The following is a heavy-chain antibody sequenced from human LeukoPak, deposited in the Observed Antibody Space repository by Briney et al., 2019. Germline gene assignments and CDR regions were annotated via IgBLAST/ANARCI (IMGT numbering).Heavy chain of an antibody. J-gene: IGHJ5*02. CDR2: VHTNGGNT. V-gene: IGHV1-8*01. CDR1: GYPFTTWE. CDR3: ARGPRNDP. D-gene: IGHD1-14*01. Sequence: ASVKVSCKTSGYPFTTWEINWVRQAAGQGLAWMGWVHTNGGNTAYAQKFQGRVTMTRDTSISTAYMELSGLTSHDTAVYFCARGPRNDPWGQGTLVTVSS.